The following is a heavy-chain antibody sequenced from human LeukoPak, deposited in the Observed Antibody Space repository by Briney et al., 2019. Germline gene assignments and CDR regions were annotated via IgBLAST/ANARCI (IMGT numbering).Heavy chain of an antibody. CDR1: GGTFSSYA. CDR2: IIPIFGTP. J-gene: IGHJ6*02. Sequence: SVKVSCKTSGGTFSSYAISWVRQAPGQGLEWMGGIIPIFGTPSYAQKFQGRVTITADESTSTAYMELSSLRSEDTAVYYCARGDLVGATTYYYYGMDVWGQGTTVTVSS. CDR3: ARGDLVGATTYYYYGMDV. D-gene: IGHD1-26*01. V-gene: IGHV1-69*13.